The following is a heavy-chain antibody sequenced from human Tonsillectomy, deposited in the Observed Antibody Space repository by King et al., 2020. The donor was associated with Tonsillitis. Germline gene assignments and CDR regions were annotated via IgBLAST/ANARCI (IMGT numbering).Heavy chain of an antibody. CDR1: GFTFSSYA. J-gene: IGHJ3*02. V-gene: IGHV3-30*04. Sequence: VQLVESGGGVVQPGRSLRLSCAASGFTFSSYAMHWVRQAPGKGLEWVAVISYDGSNKYYADSVKGRFTISRDNSKNTLYLQMNSLGAEDTAVYYCAREQRVAFDIWGQGTMVTVSS. CDR2: ISYDGSNK. CDR3: AREQRVAFDI. D-gene: IGHD5-18*01.